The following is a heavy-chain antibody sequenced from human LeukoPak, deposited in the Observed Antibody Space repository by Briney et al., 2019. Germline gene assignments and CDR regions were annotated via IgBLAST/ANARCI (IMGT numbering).Heavy chain of an antibody. J-gene: IGHJ1*01. CDR1: GYTFTNCG. D-gene: IGHD3-16*02. V-gene: IGHV1-18*01. CDR2: SSAYNGRT. CDR3: ARGLLTLGGVIGGPQALEYFQH. Sequence: ASVKVSCKASGYTFTNCGISWVRQAPGQGLEWMGWSSAYNGRTNYAQKFQGRVTMTTDTSTSTAYMELRSLTSDDTAMYYCARGLLTLGGVIGGPQALEYFQHWGQGTLVTVSS.